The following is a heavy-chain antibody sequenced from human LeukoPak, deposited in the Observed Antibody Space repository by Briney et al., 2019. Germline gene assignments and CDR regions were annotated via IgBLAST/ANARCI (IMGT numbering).Heavy chain of an antibody. CDR2: ISGSGSST. CDR3: AKDPLYDYVWGSYRHDF. CDR1: GFTFSNYA. D-gene: IGHD3-16*02. J-gene: IGHJ4*02. V-gene: IGHV3-23*01. Sequence: GSLRLSCAASGFTFSNYAMSWVRQAPGKGLEWVSAISGSGSSTYYADSVKGRFTVSRDNSENTLYLQMKSLRAEDTAVYYCAKDPLYDYVWGSYRHDFWGQGTLVTVSS.